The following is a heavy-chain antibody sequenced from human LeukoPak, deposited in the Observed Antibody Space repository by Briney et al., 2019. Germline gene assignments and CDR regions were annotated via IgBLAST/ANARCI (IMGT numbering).Heavy chain of an antibody. J-gene: IGHJ4*02. D-gene: IGHD6-13*01. CDR3: TSQLPNRLSSLESY. Sequence: PGGSLRLSCAASGFTFSSYAMSWVRQAPGKGLEWVSAISGSGGSTYYADSVKGRFTISRDNSKNTLYLQMNSLKTEDTAVYYCTSQLPNRLSSLESYWGQGTLVTVSS. CDR1: GFTFSSYA. V-gene: IGHV3-23*01. CDR2: ISGSGGST.